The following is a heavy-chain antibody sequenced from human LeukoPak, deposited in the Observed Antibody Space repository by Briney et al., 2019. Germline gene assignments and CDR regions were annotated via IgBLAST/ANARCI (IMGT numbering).Heavy chain of an antibody. CDR3: ARFVMVDEAIVVVAADDAFDI. J-gene: IGHJ3*02. V-gene: IGHV4-4*02. Sequence: SETLSLTCAVSGGSISSSNWWSWVRQPPGKGLEWIGEIYHSGSTNYNPSLKSRVTISVDKSKNQFSLKLSSVTAADTAVYYCARFVMVDEAIVVVAADDAFDIWGQGTMVTVSS. D-gene: IGHD2-21*02. CDR1: GGSISSSNW. CDR2: IYHSGST.